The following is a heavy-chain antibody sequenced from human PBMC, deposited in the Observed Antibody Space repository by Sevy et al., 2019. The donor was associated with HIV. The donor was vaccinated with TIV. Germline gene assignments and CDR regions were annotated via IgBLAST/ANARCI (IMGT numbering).Heavy chain of an antibody. CDR2: INPNSGGT. CDR3: ARVKHYGSEYTY. CDR1: GYTFTGYY. D-gene: IGHD3-10*01. V-gene: IGHV1-2*02. J-gene: IGHJ4*02. Sequence: ASVKVSCKASGYTFTGYYMHWVRQAPGQGLEWMGWINPNSGGTNYAQKFQGRVTMTRDTSISTAYMELSRLRSDDTAVYYCARVKHYGSEYTYWGQGTLVTVSS.